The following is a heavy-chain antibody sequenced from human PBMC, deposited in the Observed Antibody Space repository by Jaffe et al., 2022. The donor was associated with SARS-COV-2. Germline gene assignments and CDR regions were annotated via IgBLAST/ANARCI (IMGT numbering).Heavy chain of an antibody. CDR3: ARVLVLECSSTSCYERGSYNWFDP. CDR2: IIPIFGTA. CDR1: GGTFSSYA. V-gene: IGHV1-69*01. D-gene: IGHD2-2*01. J-gene: IGHJ5*02. Sequence: QVQLVQSGAEVKKPGSSVKVSCKASGGTFSSYAISWVRQAPGQGLEWMGGIIPIFGTANYAQKFQGRVTITADESTSTAYMELSSLRSEDTAVYYCARVLVLECSSTSCYERGSYNWFDPWGQGTLVTVSS.